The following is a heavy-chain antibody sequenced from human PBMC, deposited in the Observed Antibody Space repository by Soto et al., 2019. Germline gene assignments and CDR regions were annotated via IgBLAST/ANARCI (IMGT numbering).Heavy chain of an antibody. J-gene: IGHJ4*02. V-gene: IGHV4-30-4*01. Sequence: SETLSLTCTVSGGSISSGDSYWSWIRQPPGKGLEWIGYIFFTGTTSYNPSLKSRITISVDTSKNQFSLKLNSVTAADTAVYYCARERGGYWGQGTLVTVSS. CDR1: GGSISSGDSY. CDR2: IFFTGTT. CDR3: ARERGGY. D-gene: IGHD3-10*01.